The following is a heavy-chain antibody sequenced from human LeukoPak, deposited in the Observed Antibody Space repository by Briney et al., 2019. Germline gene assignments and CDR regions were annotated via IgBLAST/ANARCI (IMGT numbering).Heavy chain of an antibody. J-gene: IGHJ4*02. CDR2: ISGSGGST. D-gene: IGHD6-19*01. CDR3: AKPSSRQWLVRVLFDY. Sequence: GGSLRLSCAASGFTFSSYAMSWVRQAPGKGLGWVSAISGSGGSTYYADSVKGRFTISRDNSKNTLYLQMNSLRAEDTAVYYCAKPSSRQWLVRVLFDYWGQGTLVTVSS. CDR1: GFTFSSYA. V-gene: IGHV3-23*01.